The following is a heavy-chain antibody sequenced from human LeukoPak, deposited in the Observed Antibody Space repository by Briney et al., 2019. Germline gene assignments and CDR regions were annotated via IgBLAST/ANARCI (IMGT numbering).Heavy chain of an antibody. J-gene: IGHJ4*02. CDR3: ARLNGSGSFDY. Sequence: SETLALTCTVSGGSISSYYWSWIRQPPGKGLEWIGYIYYSGSTNYNPSLKSRVTISVDTSKNQFSLKLSSVTAADTAVYYCARLNGSGSFDYWGQGTLVTVSS. V-gene: IGHV4-59*08. CDR1: GGSISSYY. CDR2: IYYSGST. D-gene: IGHD3-10*01.